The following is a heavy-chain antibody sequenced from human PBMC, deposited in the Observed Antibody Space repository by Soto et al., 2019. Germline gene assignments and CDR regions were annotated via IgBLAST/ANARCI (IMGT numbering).Heavy chain of an antibody. CDR3: AREGRIAVAEYYFDY. Sequence: ATLSLTCTVSGGSISSYYWSGIRQPAGKGLEWIGYIYYSGSTNYNPSLKSRVTISVDTSKNQFSLKLSSVTAADTAVYYCAREGRIAVAEYYFDYWGQGTLVTVSS. CDR2: IYYSGST. D-gene: IGHD6-19*01. J-gene: IGHJ4*02. V-gene: IGHV4-59*01. CDR1: GGSISSYY.